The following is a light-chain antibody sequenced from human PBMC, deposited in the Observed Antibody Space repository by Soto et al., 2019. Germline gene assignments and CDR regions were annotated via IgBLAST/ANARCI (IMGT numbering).Light chain of an antibody. V-gene: IGKV3-20*01. Sequence: EIVLTQSPGTLSLSPGERATLSCRASQSVSSRYLAWYQQKPGQAPRLLIYGASIRATGIPDRFSGSGSGTDVTLTISRLEPEDSAVYYWQQYGSSPVFTFGTGTKVDIK. CDR3: QQYGSSPVFT. CDR2: GAS. CDR1: QSVSSRY. J-gene: IGKJ3*01.